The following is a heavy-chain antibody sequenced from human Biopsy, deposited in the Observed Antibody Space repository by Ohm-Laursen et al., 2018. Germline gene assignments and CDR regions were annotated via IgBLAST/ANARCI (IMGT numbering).Heavy chain of an antibody. D-gene: IGHD2-15*01. V-gene: IGHV4-59*08. CDR3: ARRGSGGRSFDY. J-gene: IGHJ4*02. CDR1: GDSINSSY. Sequence: SQTLSLTCTVSGDSINSSYWSWIRQAPGKGLEWIGFISNNGNTNYNPSLKSRVTISADTSKNQFSLKLGSVTVADTAVFYCARRGSGGRSFDYWGQGSLVTVSS. CDR2: ISNNGNT.